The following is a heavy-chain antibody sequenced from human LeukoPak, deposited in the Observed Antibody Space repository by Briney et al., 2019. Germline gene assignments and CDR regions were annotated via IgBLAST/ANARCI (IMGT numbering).Heavy chain of an antibody. D-gene: IGHD3-3*01. V-gene: IGHV3-30*18. J-gene: IGHJ4*02. Sequence: GGSLRLSCAASGFTFSGYGMHWVRQAPGKGLEWLALISDDGIDQYYGDSVKGRFTISRDNSKNTLYLQMESLRLEDTAIYYCANGYYDFWSGYKPFEYWGQGILVTVSS. CDR1: GFTFSGYG. CDR3: ANGYYDFWSGYKPFEY. CDR2: ISDDGIDQ.